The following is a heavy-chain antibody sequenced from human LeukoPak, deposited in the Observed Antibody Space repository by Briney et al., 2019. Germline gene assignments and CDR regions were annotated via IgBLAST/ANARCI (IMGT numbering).Heavy chain of an antibody. D-gene: IGHD6-13*01. CDR2: INPSSGDT. CDR3: ARFASSYN. Sequence: GASVKVSCKASGYTFTGYYMHRGRQAPGQGLEWMGWINPSSGDTIYAQKFQGRVTMTRDTSISTAYMELSRLQSDDTAVYYCARFASSYNWGQGALVTVSS. V-gene: IGHV1-2*02. J-gene: IGHJ4*02. CDR1: GYTFTGYY.